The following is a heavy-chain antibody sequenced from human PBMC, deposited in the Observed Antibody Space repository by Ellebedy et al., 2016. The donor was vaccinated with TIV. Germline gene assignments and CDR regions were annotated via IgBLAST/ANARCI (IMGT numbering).Heavy chain of an antibody. CDR3: ARAGSSGWEAYFDL. CDR2: INGDGTTT. D-gene: IGHD6-19*01. V-gene: IGHV3-74*03. Sequence: PGGSLRLSCAVSGFTFSSYWMQWVRQAPGKGLVWVSGINGDGTTTTYADSVKGRFTISRDNAKNTLYLQMNSLRAEDTAVYYCARAGSSGWEAYFDLWGRGTLVTVSS. CDR1: GFTFSSYW. J-gene: IGHJ2*01.